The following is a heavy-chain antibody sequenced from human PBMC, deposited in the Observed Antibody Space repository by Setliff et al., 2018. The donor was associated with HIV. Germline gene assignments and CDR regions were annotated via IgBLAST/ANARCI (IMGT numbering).Heavy chain of an antibody. CDR1: GGSISSGGYF. Sequence: SETLSLTCTVSGGSISSGGYFWSWIRQLPGKGLEWIGYIYYSGSTFYNPSLKSRVSISVDTAKNQFSLKLTSLTGADTAVYYCARGSWGSLDTYDFWGQGTMVTV. J-gene: IGHJ3*01. CDR3: ARGSWGSLDTYDF. V-gene: IGHV4-31*03. D-gene: IGHD6-13*01. CDR2: IYYSGST.